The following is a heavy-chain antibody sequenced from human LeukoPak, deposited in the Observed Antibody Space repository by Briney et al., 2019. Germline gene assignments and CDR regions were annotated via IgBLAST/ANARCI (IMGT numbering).Heavy chain of an antibody. CDR1: GFNFRTYS. D-gene: IGHD6-6*01. V-gene: IGHV3-48*02. J-gene: IGHJ4*02. CDR2: ISSSSSTI. Sequence: GGSLRLSCAASGFNFRTYSMNWVRQAPGKGLEWVSYISSSSSTIYYADSVKGRFTISRDNAKNSLYLQTNSLRDEDTAVYYCAREYSSSSGKALDYWGQGTLVTVSS. CDR3: AREYSSSSGKALDY.